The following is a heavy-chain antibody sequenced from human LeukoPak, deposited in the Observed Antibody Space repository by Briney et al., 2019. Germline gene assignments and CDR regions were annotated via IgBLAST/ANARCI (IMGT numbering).Heavy chain of an antibody. V-gene: IGHV3-30-3*01. D-gene: IGHD1-14*01. Sequence: PGGSLRLSCVASGFAFRNYAMHWVRQAPGKGLEWVAVISYDGSNKYYADSVKGRFTISRDNSKSTLYLQMNSLRAEDTAVYYCARPGRKDAFDIWGQGTMVTVSS. J-gene: IGHJ3*02. CDR2: ISYDGSNK. CDR3: ARPGRKDAFDI. CDR1: GFAFRNYA.